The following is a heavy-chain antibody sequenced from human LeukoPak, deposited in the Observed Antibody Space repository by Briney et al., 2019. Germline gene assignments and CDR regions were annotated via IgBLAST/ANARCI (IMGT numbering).Heavy chain of an antibody. CDR2: ISSSSSYI. CDR1: GFTFSSYS. V-gene: IGHV3-21*01. D-gene: IGHD6-13*01. Sequence: PGGSLRLSCAASGFTFSSYSMNWVRQAPGKGLEWVSFISSSSSYIYYADSVKGRLTISRDNAKNSLYLQMNSLRAEDTAVYYCARHSSSWSNFDYWGQGTLVTVSS. J-gene: IGHJ4*02. CDR3: ARHSSSWSNFDY.